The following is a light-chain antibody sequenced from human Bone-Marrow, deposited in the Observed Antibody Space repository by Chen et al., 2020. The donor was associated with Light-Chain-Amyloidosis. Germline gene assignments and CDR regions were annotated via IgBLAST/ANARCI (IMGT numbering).Light chain of an antibody. J-gene: IGLJ3*02. CDR2: DDS. CDR1: NIGSTS. Sequence: SYVPTQPSSVSVAPGQTATIACGGNNIGSTSVHWYQQTPGQAPLLVVYDDSDRPSELPERLSGCNSGNTATLTISRVEAGDEADYYCQVWDRSSDRPVFGGGTKLTVL. V-gene: IGLV3-21*02. CDR3: QVWDRSSDRPV.